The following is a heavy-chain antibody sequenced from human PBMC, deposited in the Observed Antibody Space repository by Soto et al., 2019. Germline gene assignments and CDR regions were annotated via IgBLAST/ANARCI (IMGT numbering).Heavy chain of an antibody. Sequence: EVQLVESGGGLVQPGGSLRLSCAASGFTFSSYSMNWVRQAPGKGLEWVSYISSSSSTIYYADSVKGRFTISRDNAKNSLDLQMNSLRAEDTAVYYCARERTVGKGTLDYWGQGTLVTVSS. CDR2: ISSSSSTI. CDR3: ARERTVGKGTLDY. CDR1: GFTFSSYS. V-gene: IGHV3-48*01. J-gene: IGHJ4*02. D-gene: IGHD1-26*01.